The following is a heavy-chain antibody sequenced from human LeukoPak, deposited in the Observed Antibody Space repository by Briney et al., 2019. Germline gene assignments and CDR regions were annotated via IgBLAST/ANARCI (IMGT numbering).Heavy chain of an antibody. CDR2: IYPGDSDT. CDR1: EDSFTNYW. D-gene: IGHD3-16*01. J-gene: IGHJ6*02. CDR3: ARQRFDYGYGMDV. V-gene: IGHV5-51*01. Sequence: GESLKISCKGSEDSFTNYWIGWVRHMPGKGLVWMGIIYPGDSDTRYNPSFQGQVTISADKSISTAYLQWSSLKASGTAMYYCARQRFDYGYGMDVWGQGTTVTVSS.